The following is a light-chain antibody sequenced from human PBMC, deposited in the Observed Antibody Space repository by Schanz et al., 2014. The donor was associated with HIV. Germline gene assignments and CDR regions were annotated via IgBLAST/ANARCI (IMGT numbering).Light chain of an antibody. CDR2: KAS. J-gene: IGKJ1*01. CDR1: QTIGRW. Sequence: IQMTQSPSTVSASVGDRVTITCRASQTIGRWLAWYQQKPGKAPKLLIYKASSLESGVPSRFSGSGSGTEFTLTISSLQPDDFATYYCQQYNSYSRTFGQGTKVEIK. V-gene: IGKV1-5*03. CDR3: QQYNSYSRT.